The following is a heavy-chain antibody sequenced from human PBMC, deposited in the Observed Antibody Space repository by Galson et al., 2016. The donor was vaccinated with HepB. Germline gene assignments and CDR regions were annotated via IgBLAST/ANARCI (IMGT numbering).Heavy chain of an antibody. J-gene: IGHJ6*02. V-gene: IGHV1-69*13. CDR2: IIPRFAIA. CDR1: GGTLNNYA. CDR3: ASGSRGGDYGVGFNYYYGMDV. D-gene: IGHD4-17*01. Sequence: SVKVSCKASGGTLNNYAISWVRQAPGQGLEWMGGIIPRFAIANYAQQFQGRVTITADESTNTAYMDLSSLRSEDTAVYNCASGSRGGDYGVGFNYYYGMDVWGQGTTVAVSS.